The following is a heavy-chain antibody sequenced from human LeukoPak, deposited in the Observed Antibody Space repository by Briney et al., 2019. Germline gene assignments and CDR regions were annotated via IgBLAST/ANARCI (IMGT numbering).Heavy chain of an antibody. J-gene: IGHJ4*02. CDR3: ARRRYEQLDLDY. D-gene: IGHD6-13*01. Sequence: GESLKISCKGSGYSFSSYWIGWVRQKPGKGLEYMGSIYPGDSDTRYSPSFQGQVTISADKSISIAYLQWSSLKASDTAMHYCARRRYEQLDLDYWGQGTLVTVSS. V-gene: IGHV5-51*01. CDR1: GYSFSSYW. CDR2: IYPGDSDT.